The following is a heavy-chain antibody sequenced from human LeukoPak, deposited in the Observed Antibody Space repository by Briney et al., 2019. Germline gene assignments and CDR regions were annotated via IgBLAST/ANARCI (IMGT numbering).Heavy chain of an antibody. Sequence: ASVTVSCKASGYTFTGYYMHWVRQAPGQGLEWMGWINPNSGGTNYAQRFQGRVTMTRDTSISTAYMELSRLRSDDTAVYYCARDRDQWLPERCDYWGQGTLVTVSS. CDR3: ARDRDQWLPERCDY. D-gene: IGHD6-19*01. V-gene: IGHV1-2*02. CDR1: GYTFTGYY. CDR2: INPNSGGT. J-gene: IGHJ4*02.